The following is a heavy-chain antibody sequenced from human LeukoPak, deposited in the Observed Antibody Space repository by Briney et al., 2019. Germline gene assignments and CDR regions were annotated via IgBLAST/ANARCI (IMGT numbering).Heavy chain of an antibody. CDR1: GDSVASNSAA. CDR3: AGMHSGSYETGGDY. CDR2: TYYRSKWNN. J-gene: IGHJ4*02. Sequence: TSQTLSLTCAISGDSVASNSAAWNWIRQSPSRGLEWLGRTYYRSKWNNDYAVSVKSRITINPDKSKNQFSLQLKSVTPEDTAVYYCAGMHSGSYETGGDYWGQGTLVTVSS. D-gene: IGHD1-26*01. V-gene: IGHV6-1*01.